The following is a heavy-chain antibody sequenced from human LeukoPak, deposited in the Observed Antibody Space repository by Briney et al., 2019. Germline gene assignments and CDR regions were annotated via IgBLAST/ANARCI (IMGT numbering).Heavy chain of an antibody. CDR2: IKSKTDDGTT. D-gene: IGHD3-9*01. CDR1: GFTFSNAC. J-gene: IGHJ3*02. CDR3: TTGHFFYWGAFDI. Sequence: GGSLRLSCAASGFTFSNACMNWVRQAPGKGLEWVGRIKSKTDDGTTDDAAPVKGRFTISRDDSTITLYLQMNSLKTEDAAVYYCTTGHFFYWGAFDIWGQGTMVTVSS. V-gene: IGHV3-15*01.